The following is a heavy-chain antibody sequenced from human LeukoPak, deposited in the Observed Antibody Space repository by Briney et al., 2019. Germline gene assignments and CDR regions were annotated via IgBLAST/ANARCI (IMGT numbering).Heavy chain of an antibody. Sequence: SETLSLTCTVSGYSISSGYYWGWIRQPPGKGLEWIGSIYHSGSTYYNPSLKSRVTISVDTSKNQFSLKLSSVTAADTAVYYCARVPDYGDYSDYFDYWGQGTLVTVSS. D-gene: IGHD4-17*01. CDR3: ARVPDYGDYSDYFDY. V-gene: IGHV4-38-2*02. CDR2: IYHSGST. J-gene: IGHJ4*02. CDR1: GYSISSGYY.